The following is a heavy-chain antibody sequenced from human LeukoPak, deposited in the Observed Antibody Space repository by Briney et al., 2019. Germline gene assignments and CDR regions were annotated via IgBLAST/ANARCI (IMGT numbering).Heavy chain of an antibody. D-gene: IGHD3-9*01. CDR2: IIPIFGTA. CDR1: GGTFSSYA. CDR3: ARDLLYYDILTGYPNRYYYYMDV. Sequence: GASVNVSCKASGGTFSSYAISWVRHAPGQGLEWMGGIIPIFGTANYAQKFQGRVTITADKSTSTAYMELSSVRSEDRAVYYCARDLLYYDILTGYPNRYYYYMDVWGKGTTVTVSS. J-gene: IGHJ6*03. V-gene: IGHV1-69*06.